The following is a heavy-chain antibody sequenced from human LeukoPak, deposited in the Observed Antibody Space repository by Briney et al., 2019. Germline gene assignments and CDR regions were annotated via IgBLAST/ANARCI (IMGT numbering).Heavy chain of an antibody. CDR3: ARWAPYDFWSGLFDY. Sequence: GGSLRLSCAASGFTFSSYAMHWVRQAPGKGLEWVAVISYDGSNKYYADSVKGRFTISRDNSKNTLYLQMNSLRAEDTAVYYCARWAPYDFWSGLFDYWGQGTLVTVSS. CDR2: ISYDGSNK. J-gene: IGHJ4*02. V-gene: IGHV3-30-3*01. D-gene: IGHD3-3*01. CDR1: GFTFSSYA.